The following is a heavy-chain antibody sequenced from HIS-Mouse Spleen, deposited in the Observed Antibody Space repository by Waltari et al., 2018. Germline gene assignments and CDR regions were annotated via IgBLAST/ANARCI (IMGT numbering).Heavy chain of an antibody. J-gene: IGHJ2*01. CDR2: INPNSGGT. CDR1: GAPFTGYD. V-gene: IGHV1-2*02. CDR3: ARDPSVYWYFDL. Sequence: QVQLVQSGAEVTKPGASVKVSCKASGAPFTGYDMHWVRQAPGQGLEWMGWINPNSGGTNYAQKFQGRVTMTRDTSISTAYMELSRLRSDDTAVYYCARDPSVYWYFDLWGRGTLVTVSS.